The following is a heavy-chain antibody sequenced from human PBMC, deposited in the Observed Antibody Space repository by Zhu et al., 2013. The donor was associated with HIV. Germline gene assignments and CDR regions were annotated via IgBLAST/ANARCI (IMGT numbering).Heavy chain of an antibody. Sequence: QMQLVQSGPEVKKPGASVKVSCKASGFTFTNSAMQWVRQARGQRLEWIGWIVVRSGNTNYAQKFQERVTITRDMSTGTAYMEVSSLRSEDTAVYYCARGARDSSGYHNWFDPWGQGTLVTVSS. J-gene: IGHJ5*02. CDR2: IVVRSGNT. CDR1: GFTFTNSA. V-gene: IGHV1-58*02. D-gene: IGHD3-22*01. CDR3: ARGARDSSGYHNWFDP.